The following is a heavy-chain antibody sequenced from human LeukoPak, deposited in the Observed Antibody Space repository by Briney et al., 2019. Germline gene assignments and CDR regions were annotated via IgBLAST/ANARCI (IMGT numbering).Heavy chain of an antibody. CDR1: GITVYNNY. CDR2: ISGNGGGI. D-gene: IGHD2-21*01. J-gene: IGHJ4*02. Sequence: GGSLRLSCAASGITVYNNYMSWVRQAPGKGLEWVSAISGNGGGIYYADSVKGRFTISRDNSKNTVYLQMSSLRAEDTAVYYCAKDLTLYGDFPYFDYWGRGTLVTVSS. V-gene: IGHV3-23*01. CDR3: AKDLTLYGDFPYFDY.